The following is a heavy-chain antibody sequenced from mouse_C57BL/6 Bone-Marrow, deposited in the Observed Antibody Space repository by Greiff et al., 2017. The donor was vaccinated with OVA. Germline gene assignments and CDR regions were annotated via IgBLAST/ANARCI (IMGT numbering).Heavy chain of an antibody. V-gene: IGHV7-1*01. Sequence: EVQRVESGGGLVQSGRSLRLSCATSGFTFSDFYMEWVRHAPGKGLEWIAASGNKANDYTTEYSASVKGRFIVSRDTSPSILYLQMNALRAEDTAIYYCARDDYYWYFDVWGTGTTVTVSS. CDR1: GFTFSDFY. CDR2: SGNKANDYTT. CDR3: ARDDYYWYFDV. J-gene: IGHJ1*03.